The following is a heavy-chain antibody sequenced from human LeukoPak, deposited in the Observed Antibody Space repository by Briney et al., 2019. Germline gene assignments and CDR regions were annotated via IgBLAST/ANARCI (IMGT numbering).Heavy chain of an antibody. CDR1: GYTFTSYG. CDR2: ISAYNGNT. Sequence: GASVKVSCKASGYTFTSYGISWVRQAPGQGLEWMGWISAYNGNTNYAQKLQGRVTMTTDTSTSTAYMELSSLRSGDTAVYYCARTPHYGDYGDYFDYWGQGTLVTVSS. J-gene: IGHJ4*02. V-gene: IGHV1-18*01. D-gene: IGHD4-17*01. CDR3: ARTPHYGDYGDYFDY.